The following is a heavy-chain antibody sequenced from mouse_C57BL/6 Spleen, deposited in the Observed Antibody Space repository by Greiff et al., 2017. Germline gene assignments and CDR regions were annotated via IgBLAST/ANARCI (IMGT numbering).Heavy chain of an antibody. CDR3: ARGGYYSSYYFDY. V-gene: IGHV1-5*01. CDR2: IYPGNSAT. Sequence: DVQLQESGTVLARPGASVKMSCKTSGYTFTSYWMHWVKQRPGQGLEWIGAIYPGNSATRYNKKFKGKAKLTDVTPASTTYQELSSLKKEDAEVYYCARGGYYSSYYFDYWGQGTTRTVAS. CDR1: GYTFTSYW. D-gene: IGHD2-3*01. J-gene: IGHJ2*01.